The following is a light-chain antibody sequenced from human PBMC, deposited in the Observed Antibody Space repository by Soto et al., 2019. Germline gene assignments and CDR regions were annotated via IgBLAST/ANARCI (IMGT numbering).Light chain of an antibody. J-gene: IGKJ1*01. Sequence: EIVMTQSPVTLSVSPGERATLSCRASQSVSSTLAWYQHKPGQAPSLLIFGASTRATGIPARFSGSGSGTDFTLTISSLQSEDFAVYYCQQHNNWPQTFGQGTKVEIK. CDR1: QSVSST. CDR2: GAS. CDR3: QQHNNWPQT. V-gene: IGKV3-15*01.